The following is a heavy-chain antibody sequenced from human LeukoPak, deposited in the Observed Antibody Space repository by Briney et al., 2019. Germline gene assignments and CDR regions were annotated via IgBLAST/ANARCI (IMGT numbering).Heavy chain of an antibody. D-gene: IGHD4-23*01. CDR3: AKTQGFFDH. Sequence: GGSLRLSCAASGFTFSSYWMSWVRQAPGKGLEWVANIKQDGSEKYYVDSVKGRFAISRDNAKNSLYLQMNSLRAEDTAIYYCAKTQGFFDHWGQGSLVTVSS. CDR1: GFTFSSYW. J-gene: IGHJ4*02. V-gene: IGHV3-7*03. CDR2: IKQDGSEK.